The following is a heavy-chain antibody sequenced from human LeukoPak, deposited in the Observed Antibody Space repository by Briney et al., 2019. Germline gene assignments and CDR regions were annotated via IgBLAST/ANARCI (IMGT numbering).Heavy chain of an antibody. CDR3: AREVAAMVNFDY. V-gene: IGHV4-31*03. J-gene: IGHJ4*02. CDR2: IYYNGST. Sequence: PSETLSLTCTVSGGAISSDGSYWSWIRQHPGKGLEWIGYIYYNGSTFYNPSLKSRVTISIDTSKNQFSLKLRSVTAADTAVYYCAREVAAMVNFDYWGQGTLVTVSS. D-gene: IGHD5-18*01. CDR1: GGAISSDGSY.